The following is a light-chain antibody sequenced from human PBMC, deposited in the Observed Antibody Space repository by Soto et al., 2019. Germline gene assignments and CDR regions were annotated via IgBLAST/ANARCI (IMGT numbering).Light chain of an antibody. V-gene: IGKV3D-20*02. J-gene: IGKJ5*01. CDR1: QSVSNNY. Sequence: IVLTQSPGTLSLSPGERATLSCSASQSVSNNYLAWYQQKPGQAPRLLIYDASNRATGIPDRFSGSGSGTDFTLTISRLEPEDFAVYYCQQRSNWSITFGQGTRLEIK. CDR2: DAS. CDR3: QQRSNWSIT.